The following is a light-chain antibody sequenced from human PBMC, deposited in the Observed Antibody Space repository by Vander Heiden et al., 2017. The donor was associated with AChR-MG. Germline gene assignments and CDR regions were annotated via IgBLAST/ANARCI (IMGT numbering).Light chain of an antibody. J-gene: IGLJ3*02. Sequence: SYELPPPPPVSVSPGQQARTTCSGGAMPKQYAYWYQPKSGQAPVLALYHVSYGPSGIPERFPVSSSGTTVTLTISGVQAEDEADYYCQSADSSGTYRVFGGGTKLTVL. CDR2: HVS. CDR3: QSADSSGTYRV. V-gene: IGLV3-25*03. CDR1: AMPKQY.